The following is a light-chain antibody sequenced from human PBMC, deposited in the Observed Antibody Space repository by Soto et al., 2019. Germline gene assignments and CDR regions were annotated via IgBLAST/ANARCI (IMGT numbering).Light chain of an antibody. CDR2: GAS. CDR3: QQYGSSPLT. CDR1: QSVSSSY. Sequence: PGERATLSCRASQSVSSSYLAWYQQKPGQAPRLLIYGASSRATGIPDRVSGSGSGTDFTLTISRLEPEDFAVYYCQQYGSSPLTFGGGTKVEIK. J-gene: IGKJ4*01. V-gene: IGKV3-20*01.